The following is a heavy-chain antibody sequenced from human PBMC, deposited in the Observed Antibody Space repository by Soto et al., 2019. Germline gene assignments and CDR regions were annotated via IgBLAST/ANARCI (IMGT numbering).Heavy chain of an antibody. J-gene: IGHJ4*02. CDR3: ARENYGDAFDF. D-gene: IGHD4-17*01. V-gene: IGHV3-48*03. CDR2: INSGGTSI. Sequence: GRSLRLSCAASGVTVTNCEMSWVRQAPGKGLEWVSYINSGGTSIKYADSVKGRVTISRDNARNSLYLQMNSLRDEDTAVYYCARENYGDAFDFWGQGT. CDR1: GVTVTNCE.